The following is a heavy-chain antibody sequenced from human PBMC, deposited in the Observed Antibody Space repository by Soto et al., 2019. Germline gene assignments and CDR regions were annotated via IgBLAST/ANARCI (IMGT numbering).Heavy chain of an antibody. J-gene: IGHJ4*02. CDR1: GFTFSTYN. D-gene: IGHD3-22*01. Sequence: PGGSLRLSCAASGFTFSTYNMNWVRQAPGKGLEWVSFISSSSSYIYYADSVKGRFTISRDNAQNSLYLQMNSLRAEDTAVYYCARDPRPSYESSGYYVSAYWGQGTLVTVSS. V-gene: IGHV3-21*01. CDR2: ISSSSSYI. CDR3: ARDPRPSYESSGYYVSAY.